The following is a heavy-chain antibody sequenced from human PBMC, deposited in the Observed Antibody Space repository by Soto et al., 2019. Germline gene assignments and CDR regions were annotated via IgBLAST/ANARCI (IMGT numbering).Heavy chain of an antibody. Sequence: EVQLVESGGGLVQPGGSLRVSCAASGFTFSSFEMNWVRQAPGKGLEWVSYISRSGTTTHYADSVKGRFTISRDNAKNSLYLQMNSLRAADTGVYYCARQAAAGTDWFDPWGQGTLVTVSS. V-gene: IGHV3-48*03. CDR2: ISRSGTTT. CDR1: GFTFSSFE. J-gene: IGHJ5*02. CDR3: ARQAAAGTDWFDP. D-gene: IGHD6-13*01.